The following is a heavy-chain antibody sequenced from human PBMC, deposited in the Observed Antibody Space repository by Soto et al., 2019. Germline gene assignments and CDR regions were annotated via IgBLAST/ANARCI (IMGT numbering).Heavy chain of an antibody. Sequence: GASVKVSCKASGYTFTSYDINWVRQATGQGLEWMGWMNPNSGNTGYAQKFQGRVTMTRDTSISTAYMELSSLRSEDTAVYYCARGRSQHLRSYYMDVWGKGTKVTVSS. D-gene: IGHD6-13*01. CDR1: GYTFTSYD. J-gene: IGHJ6*03. CDR3: ARGRSQHLRSYYMDV. CDR2: MNPNSGNT. V-gene: IGHV1-8*01.